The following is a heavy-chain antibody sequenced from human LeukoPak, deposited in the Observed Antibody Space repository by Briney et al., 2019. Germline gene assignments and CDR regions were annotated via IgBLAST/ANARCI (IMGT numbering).Heavy chain of an antibody. V-gene: IGHV4-4*09. CDR1: GGSISSYY. J-gene: IGHJ6*03. CDR2: IYTSGST. Sequence: PSETLSLTCTVSGGSISSYYWSWIRQPPGKGLEWIGYIYTSGSTNYNPSLKSRVTISVDTSKNQFSLRLSSVTAADTAVYYCARGGGYCSSTSCYMPYYYYYYMDVWGKGTTVTVSS. CDR3: ARGGGYCSSTSCYMPYYYYYYMDV. D-gene: IGHD2-2*02.